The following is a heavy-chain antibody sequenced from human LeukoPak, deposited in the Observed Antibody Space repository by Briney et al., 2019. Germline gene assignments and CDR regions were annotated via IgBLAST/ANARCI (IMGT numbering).Heavy chain of an antibody. J-gene: IGHJ5*02. CDR1: GFTFRSYA. D-gene: IGHD2-15*01. CDR2: ISYDGRNK. CDR3: AKEEGYCSGVSCPNWFDP. Sequence: PGRSLRLSCAASGFTFRSYAIHWVRQAPGKGLEWVADISYDGRNKHYADSVKGRFTISRDNSKNSLYLQMKSLRAEDTALYYCAKEEGYCSGVSCPNWFDPWGQGTLVTVSS. V-gene: IGHV3-30*04.